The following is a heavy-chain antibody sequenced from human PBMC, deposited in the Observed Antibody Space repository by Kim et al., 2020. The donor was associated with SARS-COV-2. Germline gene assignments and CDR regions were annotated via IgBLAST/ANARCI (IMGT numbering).Heavy chain of an antibody. CDR2: IYYSGST. D-gene: IGHD4-17*01. J-gene: IGHJ4*02. CDR3: ARSLSNDYGDPALGY. CDR1: GGSISSYY. V-gene: IGHV4-59*08. Sequence: SETLSLTCAVSGGSISSYYWSWIRQPPGKGLEWIGYIYYSGSTNYNPSLKSRVTISVDTSKNQFSLKLSSVTAADTAVYYCARSLSNDYGDPALGYWGQGTLVTVSS.